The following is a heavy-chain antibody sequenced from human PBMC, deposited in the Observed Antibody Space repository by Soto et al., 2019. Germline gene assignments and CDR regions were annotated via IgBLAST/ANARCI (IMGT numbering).Heavy chain of an antibody. V-gene: IGHV6-1*01. CDR3: ARDYFGSGGYFDC. D-gene: IGHD3-3*01. CDR2: TYYRSKWNT. CDR1: GDNVSSNSAA. J-gene: IGHJ4*02. Sequence: PSQTLSLTCAISGDNVSSNSAALNFLMQYPSRGLEWLVRTYYRSKWNTDYAVSVNSRITISPDTSKNQFSLQLKSVTPEDTGVYYCARDYFGSGGYFDCWGQGNLVTVSS.